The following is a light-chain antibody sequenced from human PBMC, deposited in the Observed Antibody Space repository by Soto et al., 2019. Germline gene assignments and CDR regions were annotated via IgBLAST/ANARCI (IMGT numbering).Light chain of an antibody. J-gene: IGLJ1*01. CDR3: ISYTSGSTPYV. CDR2: EVT. CDR1: SSDVGGYNY. V-gene: IGLV2-14*01. Sequence: QSALTQPASVSGSPGQSITISCTGTSSDVGGYNYVSWYQHHPGKAPKLMIYEVTNRPSGVSNRFSGSKSGNTASLTISGLQAEDEADYYCISYTSGSTPYVFGTGTKLTVL.